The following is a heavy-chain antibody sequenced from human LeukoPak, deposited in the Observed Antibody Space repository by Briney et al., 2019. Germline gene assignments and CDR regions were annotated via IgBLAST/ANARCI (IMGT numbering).Heavy chain of an antibody. V-gene: IGHV4-59*08. CDR1: GGSIRNYY. CDR2: VSNSGNT. D-gene: IGHD3-22*01. CDR3: ASRAFYDSSGLDF. J-gene: IGHJ4*02. Sequence: TETLSLTCSVSGGSIRNYYWTWIRQPPGKGLEWIGHVSNSGNTKYNPSLKSRVTISIDTSKKHFSLNLSSVSAADTAVYYCASRAFYDSSGLDFWGQGILVTVSS.